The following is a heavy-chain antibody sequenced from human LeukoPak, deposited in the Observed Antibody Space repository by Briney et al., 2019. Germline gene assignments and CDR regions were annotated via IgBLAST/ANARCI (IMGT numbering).Heavy chain of an antibody. Sequence: PGGSLRLSCAASGFTFSSYGMHWVRQAPGKGLERVAVIWYDGSNKYYADSVKGRFTISRDNSKNTLYLQMNSLRAEDTAVYYCAKSTQLGYCSSTSCYFDYWGQGTLVTVSS. CDR2: IWYDGSNK. V-gene: IGHV3-33*06. CDR1: GFTFSSYG. J-gene: IGHJ4*02. D-gene: IGHD2-2*01. CDR3: AKSTQLGYCSSTSCYFDY.